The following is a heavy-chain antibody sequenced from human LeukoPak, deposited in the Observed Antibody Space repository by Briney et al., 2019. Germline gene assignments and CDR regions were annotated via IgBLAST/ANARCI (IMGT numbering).Heavy chain of an antibody. CDR2: ISSSSSYT. D-gene: IGHD6-13*01. Sequence: LSLTCTVSGGSISSYYWSWIRQAPGKGLEWVSYISSSSSYTNYADSVKGRFTISRDNAKNSLYLQMNSLRAEDTAVYYCARRYSSSWYFDYWGQGTLVTVSS. V-gene: IGHV3-11*06. CDR1: GGSISSYY. CDR3: ARRYSSSWYFDY. J-gene: IGHJ4*02.